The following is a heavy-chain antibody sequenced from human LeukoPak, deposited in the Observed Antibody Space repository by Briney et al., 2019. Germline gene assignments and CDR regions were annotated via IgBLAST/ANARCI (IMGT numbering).Heavy chain of an antibody. Sequence: PSETLSLTCTVSGDSISSYYWSWIRQPPGKGLEWIGYIYYSGSTNYNPSLKSRVTISVDTSKNQFSLKLSSVTAADTAVYYCARVMKGHDFWSGKTAGYYFDYWGQGTLVTVSS. D-gene: IGHD3-3*01. CDR2: IYYSGST. CDR3: ARVMKGHDFWSGKTAGYYFDY. CDR1: GDSISSYY. V-gene: IGHV4-59*01. J-gene: IGHJ4*02.